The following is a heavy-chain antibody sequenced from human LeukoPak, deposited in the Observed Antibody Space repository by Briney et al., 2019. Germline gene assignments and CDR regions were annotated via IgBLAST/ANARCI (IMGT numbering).Heavy chain of an antibody. Sequence: GGSLRLSCAASGFTFSDYYMSWIRQAPGKGLEWVSYISSSGSTIYYADSVKGRFTISRYNAKNSLYLQMNSLRAEDTAVYYCARGGLLWFGESDRFDPWGQGTLVTVSS. CDR1: GFTFSDYY. CDR2: ISSSGSTI. D-gene: IGHD3-10*01. J-gene: IGHJ5*02. V-gene: IGHV3-11*01. CDR3: ARGGLLWFGESDRFDP.